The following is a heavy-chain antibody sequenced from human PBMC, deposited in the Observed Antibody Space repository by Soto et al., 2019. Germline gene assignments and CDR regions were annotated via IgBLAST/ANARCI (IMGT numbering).Heavy chain of an antibody. CDR1: GGSISSYY. D-gene: IGHD2-15*01. J-gene: IGHJ5*02. CDR2: IYYSGST. V-gene: IGHV4-59*01. Sequence: SETLSLTCTVSGGSISSYYWSWIRQPPGKGLEWIGYIYYSGSTNYNPSLKSRVTISVDTSKNQFSLKLSSVTAADTAVYYCARDSGPDFLTVFMFDPGGKGSLVTVPS. CDR3: ARDSGPDFLTVFMFDP.